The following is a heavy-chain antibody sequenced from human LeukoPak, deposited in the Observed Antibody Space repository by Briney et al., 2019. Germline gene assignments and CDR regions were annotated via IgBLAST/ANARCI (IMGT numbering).Heavy chain of an antibody. CDR2: IWYGESNK. CDR1: GFTFSSYG. Sequence: GGSLRLSCAASGFTFSSYGMHWVRQAPGKGLEWVAVIWYGESNKYYADSVKGRFTISRDNSKNTLYLQMNSLRAEDTAVYYCAKGATYCSSTSCPDVFDIWGQGTMVTVSS. D-gene: IGHD2-2*01. CDR3: AKGATYCSSTSCPDVFDI. V-gene: IGHV3-30*02. J-gene: IGHJ3*02.